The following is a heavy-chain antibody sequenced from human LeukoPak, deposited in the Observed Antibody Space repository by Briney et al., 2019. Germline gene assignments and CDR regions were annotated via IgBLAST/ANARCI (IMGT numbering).Heavy chain of an antibody. CDR2: INWNGGST. V-gene: IGHV3-20*04. CDR1: GFTFDDYG. CDR3: ARAPLYNWNYGGFGDY. Sequence: PRGSLRLSCAASGFTFDDYGMSWVRQAPGKGLEWVSGINWNGGSTGYADSVKGRFTISRDNAKNSLYLQMNSLRAEDTALYYCARAPLYNWNYGGFGDYWGQGTLVTVSS. D-gene: IGHD1-7*01. J-gene: IGHJ4*02.